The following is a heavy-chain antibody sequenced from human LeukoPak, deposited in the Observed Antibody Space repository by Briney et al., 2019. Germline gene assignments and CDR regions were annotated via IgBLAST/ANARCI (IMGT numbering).Heavy chain of an antibody. CDR2: ISYGGSNK. CDR1: GFTFSSYG. J-gene: IGHJ4*02. D-gene: IGHD2-15*01. V-gene: IGHV3-30*18. CDR3: AKDRLGYCSGGSCYGLDY. Sequence: PGRSLRLSCAASGFTFSSYGMHWVRQAPGKGLEWVAVISYGGSNKYYADSVKGRFTISRDNSKNTLYLQMNSLRAEDTAVYYCAKDRLGYCSGGSCYGLDYWGQGTLVTVSS.